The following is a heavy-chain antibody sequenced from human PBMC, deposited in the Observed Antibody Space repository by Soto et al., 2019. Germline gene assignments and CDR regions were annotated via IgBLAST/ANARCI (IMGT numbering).Heavy chain of an antibody. D-gene: IGHD3-10*01. CDR3: ARQGSNEYYYYGMDV. Sequence: QVQLVQSGAEVKKPGSSVKVSCKASGGTFSSYAINWVRHAPGQGLEWMGGIIRIFGTPDYAQRFQGRVTITADESTSTADMELSSLRSEDTAVYYCARQGSNEYYYYGMDVWGQGTTVTVSS. CDR2: IIRIFGTP. CDR1: GGTFSSYA. J-gene: IGHJ6*02. V-gene: IGHV1-69*12.